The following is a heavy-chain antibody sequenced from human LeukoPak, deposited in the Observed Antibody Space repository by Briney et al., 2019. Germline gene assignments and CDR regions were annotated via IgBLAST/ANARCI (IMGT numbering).Heavy chain of an antibody. V-gene: IGHV3-48*01. CDR3: ARDAGNSGYGCDL. CDR1: GFIFSQYS. Sequence: GGSLRLSCAASGFIFSQYSMNWVRQAPGKGLEWVSHIRSSSETFYADSVKGRFTISRDNARDSLYLQMNNLRGEDTAIYYCARDAGNSGYGCDLWGQGTLVTVSS. J-gene: IGHJ5*02. D-gene: IGHD5-12*01. CDR2: IRSSSET.